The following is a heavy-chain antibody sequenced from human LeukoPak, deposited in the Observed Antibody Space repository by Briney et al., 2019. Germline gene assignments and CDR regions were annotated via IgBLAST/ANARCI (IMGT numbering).Heavy chain of an antibody. CDR1: GFIFNNYD. V-gene: IGHV3-30*03. J-gene: IGHJ5*02. D-gene: IGHD6-13*01. CDR3: ARGRGIAPAFRWNWFDP. CDR2: ISHDGDND. Sequence: GGSLRLSCAAFGFIFNNYDIHWVRQAPGKGLEWVAVISHDGDNDYFVDSVKGRFTISRDNSKNTVYLQMNSLRAEDTAVYYCARGRGIAPAFRWNWFDPWGQGTLVTVSS.